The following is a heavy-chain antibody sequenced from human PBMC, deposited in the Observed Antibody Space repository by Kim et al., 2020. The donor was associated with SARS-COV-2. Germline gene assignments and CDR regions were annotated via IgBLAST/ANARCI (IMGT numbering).Heavy chain of an antibody. V-gene: IGHV6-1*01. CDR1: GDSVSSNTAV. CDR2: TFYRSKWYA. Sequence: SQTLSLTCVFSGDSVSSNTAVWNWIRQSPSRGLEWLGRTFYRSKWYADYAVSVRSRITINPDTSKNQFSLQLNSVTPEDTAVYYCARLTYSTSRAYYCGMDVWGQGTTVTVSS. J-gene: IGHJ6*02. D-gene: IGHD6-6*01. CDR3: ARLTYSTSRAYYCGMDV.